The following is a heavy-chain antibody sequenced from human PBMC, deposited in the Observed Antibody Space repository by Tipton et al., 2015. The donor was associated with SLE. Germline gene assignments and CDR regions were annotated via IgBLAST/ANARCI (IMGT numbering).Heavy chain of an antibody. CDR2: VFYPGST. CDR1: GDSLIKYY. D-gene: IGHD2-21*01. V-gene: IGHV4-59*01. J-gene: IGHJ5*02. Sequence: TLSLTCIVSGDSLIKYYWNWFRQSPGKRLEWIGYVFYPGSTNYNPPFKSRVTISVDTSNNQFSLRLDSVTDADTAIYFCARAKSAMGSYDTWGQGAQVTVSS. CDR3: ARAKSAMGSYDT.